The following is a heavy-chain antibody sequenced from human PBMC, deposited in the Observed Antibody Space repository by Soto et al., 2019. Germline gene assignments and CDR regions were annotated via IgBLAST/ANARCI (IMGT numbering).Heavy chain of an antibody. CDR2: ISSSSSYI. CDR1: GFSFGSYA. CDR3: ARESGYRSAFDI. Sequence: GGSLRLSCAASGFSFGSYALSWVRQAPGKGLEWVSSISSSSSYIYYADSVKGRFTISRDNAKNSLYLQMNSLRAEDTAVYYCARESGYRSAFDIWGQGTMVTVSS. J-gene: IGHJ3*02. V-gene: IGHV3-21*01. D-gene: IGHD5-12*01.